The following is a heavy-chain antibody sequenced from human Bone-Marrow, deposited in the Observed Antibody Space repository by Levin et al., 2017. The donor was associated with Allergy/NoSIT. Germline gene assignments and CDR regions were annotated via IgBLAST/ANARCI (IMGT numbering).Heavy chain of an antibody. CDR2: VYPSGIT. J-gene: IGHJ6*02. CDR3: VSDGDSSGDYYSGPLRGMDV. D-gene: IGHD3-22*01. V-gene: IGHV4-4*07. Sequence: PSETLSLTCTVSGGPISDSYWSWIRQPAGKGLEWIGRVYPSGITNYNTSLKSRVTMSIATSKNQFSLRLSSVTAADTAVYYYVSDGDSSGDYYSGPLRGMDVWGQGTTVTVSS. CDR1: GGPISDSY.